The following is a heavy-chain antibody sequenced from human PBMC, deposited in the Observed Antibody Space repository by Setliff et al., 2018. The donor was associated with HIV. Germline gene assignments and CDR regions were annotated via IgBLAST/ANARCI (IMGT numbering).Heavy chain of an antibody. V-gene: IGHV3-7*03. Sequence: SLRLSCAASGFTFSSYWMSRVRQAPGKGLEWVANIKQDESEKYYVDSVKGRFTISRDNAKNSLYLQMNSLRAEDTAVYYCAIRGYSYGGYFDLWGRGTLVTVSS. D-gene: IGHD5-18*01. CDR2: IKQDESEK. CDR3: AIRGYSYGGYFDL. CDR1: GFTFSSYW. J-gene: IGHJ2*01.